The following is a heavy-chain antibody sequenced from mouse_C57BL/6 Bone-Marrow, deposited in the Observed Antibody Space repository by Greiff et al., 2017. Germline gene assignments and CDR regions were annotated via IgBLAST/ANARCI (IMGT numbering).Heavy chain of an antibody. V-gene: IGHV1-64*01. D-gene: IGHD1-1*01. J-gene: IGHJ4*01. CDR2: IHPNSGST. CDR3: EGDTGGYFDY. Sequence: VQLQQPGAELVRPGASVKLSCKASGYTFTSYWMHWVKQRPGQGLEWIGMIHPNSGSTNYNEKFKSKATLTVDKSSSTAYMQLSSLTSEDSAVXSCEGDTGGYFDYWGQGTTVTVSS. CDR1: GYTFTSYW.